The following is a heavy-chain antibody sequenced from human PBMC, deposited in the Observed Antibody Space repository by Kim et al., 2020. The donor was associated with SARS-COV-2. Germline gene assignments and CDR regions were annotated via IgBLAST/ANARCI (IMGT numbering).Heavy chain of an antibody. CDR2: ISSSSSTI. CDR3: ARDPSSNYDILTGYYRLYYYGMDV. CDR1: GFTFSSYS. Sequence: GGSLRLSCAASGFTFSSYSMNWVRQAPGKGLEWVSYISSSSSTIYYADSVKSRFTISRDNAKNSLYLQMNSLRDEDTAVYYCARDPSSNYDILTGYYRLYYYGMDVWGQGTTVTVSS. D-gene: IGHD3-9*01. V-gene: IGHV3-48*02. J-gene: IGHJ6*02.